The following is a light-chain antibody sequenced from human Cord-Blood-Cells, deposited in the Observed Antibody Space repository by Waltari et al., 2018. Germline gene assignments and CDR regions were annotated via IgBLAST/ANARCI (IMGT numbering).Light chain of an antibody. J-gene: IGLJ2*01. CDR2: GKN. CDR1: SFRSSD. Sequence: SSERTQAPAVSVALGQTVRITCQGDSFRSSDASWYQQKPGQAPVLVIYGKNNRPSGIPDRFSGSSSGNTASLTITGAQAEDEADYYCNSRDSSGNHVVFGGGTKLTVL. V-gene: IGLV3-19*01. CDR3: NSRDSSGNHVV.